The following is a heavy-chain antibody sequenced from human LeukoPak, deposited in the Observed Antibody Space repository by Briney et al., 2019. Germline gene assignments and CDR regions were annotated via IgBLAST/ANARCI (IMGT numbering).Heavy chain of an antibody. CDR1: GNSVTSGGFY. D-gene: IGHD3-10*01. CDR3: ARHSGSGSLSRPFDP. Sequence: SETLPLTCTVSGNSVTSGGFYWAWLRQPPGKGLEWIATVYYTGSTYYSPSLKSRVTISIDTPKNQFSLELRSVVAPGTAVYYCARHSGSGSLSRPFDPWGQGTLVTVSS. V-gene: IGHV4-39*01. CDR2: VYYTGST. J-gene: IGHJ5*02.